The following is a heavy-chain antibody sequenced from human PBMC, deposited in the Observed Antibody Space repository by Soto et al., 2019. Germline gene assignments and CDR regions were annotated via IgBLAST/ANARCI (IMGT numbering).Heavy chain of an antibody. CDR2: IYYSGST. CDR1: GGSVSSGSYY. D-gene: IGHD6-19*01. Sequence: QVQLQESGPGLVKPSETLSLTCTVSGGSVSSGSYYWSWIRQPPGKGLEWIGYIYYSGSTNYNPSLKSRVTISVDTSKNQFSLKLSSVTAADTAVYYCARVLYSSGWSKTYDWYFDLWGRGTLVTVSS. V-gene: IGHV4-61*01. CDR3: ARVLYSSGWSKTYDWYFDL. J-gene: IGHJ2*01.